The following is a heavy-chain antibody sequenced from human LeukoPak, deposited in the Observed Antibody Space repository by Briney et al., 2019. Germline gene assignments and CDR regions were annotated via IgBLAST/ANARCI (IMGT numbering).Heavy chain of an antibody. V-gene: IGHV3-23*01. D-gene: IGHD2-21*02. CDR1: EFTFSSYA. CDR2: ISGSGDTT. J-gene: IGHJ4*02. Sequence: SGGSLRLSCTASEFTFSSYAMNWVRQAPGKGLEWVSAISGSGDTTFYADSVKGRFTVSRDNSKNTLYLQMNSLRAEDTAVYFCAKKVTEGYWGQGTLVTVSS. CDR3: AKKVTEGY.